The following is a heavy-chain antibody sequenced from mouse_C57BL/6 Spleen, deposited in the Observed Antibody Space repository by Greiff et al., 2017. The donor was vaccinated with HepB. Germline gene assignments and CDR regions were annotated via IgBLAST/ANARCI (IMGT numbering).Heavy chain of an antibody. CDR3: ARDGSSPYYYAMDY. CDR2: IYPGSGNT. CDR1: GYSFTSYY. D-gene: IGHD1-1*01. V-gene: IGHV1-66*01. Sequence: VQLQQSGPELVKPGASVKISCKASGYSFTSYYIHWVKQRPGQGLEWIGWIYPGSGNTKYNEKFKGKATLTADPSSSTAYMQLSSLTSEDSAVYYCARDGSSPYYYAMDYWGQGTSVTVSS. J-gene: IGHJ4*01.